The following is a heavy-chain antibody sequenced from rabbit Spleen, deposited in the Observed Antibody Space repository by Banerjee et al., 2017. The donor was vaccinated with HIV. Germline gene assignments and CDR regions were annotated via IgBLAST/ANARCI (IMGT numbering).Heavy chain of an antibody. CDR1: GFSFSSSYY. Sequence: QSLEESGGGLVKPGASLTLTCTASGFSFSSSYYMCWVRQAPGKGLEWIACIYAGSSGYTYYASWAKGRFTISKTSSTTVTLQLTSLTAADTATYFCARDTGSSFSTYGMDLWGQGTLVTVS. J-gene: IGHJ6*01. CDR3: ARDTGSSFSTYGMDL. D-gene: IGHD8-1*01. CDR2: IYAGSSGYT. V-gene: IGHV1S40*01.